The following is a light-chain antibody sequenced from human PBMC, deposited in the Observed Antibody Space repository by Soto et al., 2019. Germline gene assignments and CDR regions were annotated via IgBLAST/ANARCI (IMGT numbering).Light chain of an antibody. V-gene: IGKV1-5*03. CDR1: QSIRRW. CDR2: KAS. J-gene: IGKJ1*01. Sequence: DIQMTQSPSTLSASVGDRVTLTCQASQSIRRWLAWYQQKPGKAPKLLIYKASSVESGVPSRFSGSGSGTDFTLTISSLKPDDFETYYCQHYNSYLSTFGQGTKVDIK. CDR3: QHYNSYLST.